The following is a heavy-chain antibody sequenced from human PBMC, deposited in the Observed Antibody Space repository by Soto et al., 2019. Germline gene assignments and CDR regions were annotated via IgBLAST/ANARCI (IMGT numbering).Heavy chain of an antibody. D-gene: IGHD3-3*01. J-gene: IGHJ5*02. CDR2: FDPEDGET. CDR3: ATGVIFGVVVRWFDP. CDR1: GYTLTELS. V-gene: IGHV1-24*01. Sequence: ASVKVSCKVSGYTLTELSMHWVRQAPGKGLEWMGGFDPEDGETIYAQKFQGRVTMTEDTSTDTAYMELSSLRSEDTAVYYCATGVIFGVVVRWFDPWGQGTLVTVSS.